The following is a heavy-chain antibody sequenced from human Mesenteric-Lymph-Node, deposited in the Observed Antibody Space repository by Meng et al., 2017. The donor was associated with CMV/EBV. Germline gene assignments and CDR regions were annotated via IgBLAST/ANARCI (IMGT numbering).Heavy chain of an antibody. J-gene: IGHJ4*02. CDR1: GFTFSSYW. CDR3: ARDMWGYSSSPHFDY. V-gene: IGHV3-7*01. D-gene: IGHD6-13*01. Sequence: ALRLSCAASGFTFSSYWMSWVRQAPGKGLEWVANIKQDGSEKYYVDSVKGRFTISRDNAKNSLYLQMNSLRAEDTAVYYCARDMWGYSSSPHFDYWGQGTLVTVSS. CDR2: IKQDGSEK.